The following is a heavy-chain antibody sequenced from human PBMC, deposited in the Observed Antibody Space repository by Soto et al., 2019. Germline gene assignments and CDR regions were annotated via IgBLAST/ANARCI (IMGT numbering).Heavy chain of an antibody. CDR3: ASVRGGYYYGMDV. D-gene: IGHD3-10*02. CDR1: GGSISSSNW. CDR2: IYHSGST. V-gene: IGHV4-4*02. Sequence: QVQLQESGPGLVKPSGTLSLTCAVSGGSISSSNWWSWVRQPPGKGLEWIGEIYHSGSTKYNPSLKRRVTISVDKSKNPFSLKLSSVTAADTAVYYCASVRGGYYYGMDVWGQGTTVTVSS. J-gene: IGHJ6*02.